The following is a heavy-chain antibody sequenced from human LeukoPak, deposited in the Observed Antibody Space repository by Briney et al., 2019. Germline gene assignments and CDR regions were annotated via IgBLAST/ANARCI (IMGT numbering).Heavy chain of an antibody. CDR1: GGTFSSYA. CDR3: ARDLTNYDILTGYYKGPFDY. Sequence: ASVKVSCKASGGTFSSYAISWVRQAPGQGLEWMGRIIPILGIANYAQKFQGRVTITADKSTSTAYMELSSLRSEDTAVYYCARDLTNYDILTGYYKGPFDYWGQGTLVTVSS. CDR2: IIPILGIA. V-gene: IGHV1-69*04. J-gene: IGHJ4*02. D-gene: IGHD3-9*01.